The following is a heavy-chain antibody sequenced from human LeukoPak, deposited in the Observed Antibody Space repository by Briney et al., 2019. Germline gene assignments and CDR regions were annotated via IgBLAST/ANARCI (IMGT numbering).Heavy chain of an antibody. D-gene: IGHD2-2*01. J-gene: IGHJ4*02. CDR1: GGSFRGYY. CDR3: ARRDKYQLLNFDY. V-gene: IGHV4-34*01. Sequence: SETLSLTXAVYGGSFRGYYWCWIRQPPGKGLEWIGEINHSGSTNYNPSLKSRVTISVDTSKNQFSLKLSSVTAADTAVYYCARRDKYQLLNFDYWGQGTLVTVSS. CDR2: INHSGST.